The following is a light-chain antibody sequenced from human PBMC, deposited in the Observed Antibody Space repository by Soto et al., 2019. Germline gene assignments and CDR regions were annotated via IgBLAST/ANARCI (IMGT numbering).Light chain of an antibody. Sequence: DIVMTQSPAILSVSLGDRAILSCLASQSISDNLAWYQQRSGQAPRLLLYGASTRATGVPARFSGSGSGTELTLTISSLQSEDFAIYYCQQYKSWPPLTFGGGTTVE. CDR1: QSISDN. V-gene: IGKV3-15*01. J-gene: IGKJ4*01. CDR2: GAS. CDR3: QQYKSWPPLT.